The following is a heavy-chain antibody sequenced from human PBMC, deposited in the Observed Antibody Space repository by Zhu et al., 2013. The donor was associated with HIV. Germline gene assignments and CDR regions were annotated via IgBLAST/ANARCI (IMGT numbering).Heavy chain of an antibody. V-gene: IGHV1-69*01. CDR1: GGTFSSYA. D-gene: IGHD6-19*01. Sequence: QVQLVQSGAEVKKPGSSVKVSCKASGGTFSSYAISWVRQAPGQGLEWMGGIIPIFGTANYAQKFQGRVTITADESTSTAYMELSSLRSEDTAVYYCARDRGYSSGWLGVYFDYWGPGEPWVTVSS. CDR3: ARDRGYSSGWLGVYFDY. CDR2: IIPIFGTA. J-gene: IGHJ4*02.